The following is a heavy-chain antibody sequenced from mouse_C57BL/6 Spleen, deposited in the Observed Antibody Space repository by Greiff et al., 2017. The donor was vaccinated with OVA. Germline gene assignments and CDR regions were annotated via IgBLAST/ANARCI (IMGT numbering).Heavy chain of an antibody. CDR2: IDPSDSYT. Sequence: QVQLKQPGAELVKPGASVKLSCKASGYTFTSYWMQWVKQRPGQGLEWIGEIDPSDSYTNYNQKFKGKATLTVDTSSSTAYMQLGSLTSEDSAVYYCARRGAYYGNYGDYWGQGTTLTVSS. CDR3: ARRGAYYGNYGDY. D-gene: IGHD2-10*01. V-gene: IGHV1-50*01. CDR1: GYTFTSYW. J-gene: IGHJ2*01.